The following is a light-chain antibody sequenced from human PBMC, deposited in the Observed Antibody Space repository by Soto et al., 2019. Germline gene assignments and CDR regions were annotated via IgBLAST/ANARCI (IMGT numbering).Light chain of an antibody. J-gene: IGKJ4*01. Sequence: DIQMTQSPSSLSASVGDRVTITCQASQDISNHLNWYQQTSGKAPKLLIYGAYNLETGVPSRFTGGQSGTHFTFTITSLQPEDVATYFCQQCGNLPPTVGGGTKVEI. V-gene: IGKV1-33*01. CDR3: QQCGNLPPT. CDR1: QDISNH. CDR2: GAY.